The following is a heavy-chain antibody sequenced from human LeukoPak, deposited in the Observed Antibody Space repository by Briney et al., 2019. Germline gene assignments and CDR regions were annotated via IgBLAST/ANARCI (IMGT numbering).Heavy chain of an antibody. Sequence: SQTLSLTCAISWDSVSSNSAAWNWFRQSPSRGLEWLGRTHYRPKWVYDYAVSVKTRITNIPDTSNNQFSLLLKSVTPGDTAVYFCARCVVGATPYDYWGQGTLVTVSS. D-gene: IGHD1-26*01. CDR2: THYRPKWVY. CDR3: ARCVVGATPYDY. J-gene: IGHJ4*02. CDR1: WDSVSSNSAA. V-gene: IGHV6-1*01.